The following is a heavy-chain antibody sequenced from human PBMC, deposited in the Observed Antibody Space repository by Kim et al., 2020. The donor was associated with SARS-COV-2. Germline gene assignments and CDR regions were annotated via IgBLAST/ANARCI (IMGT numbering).Heavy chain of an antibody. J-gene: IGHJ4*02. Sequence: GGSLRLSCSASGFTFSSYAMHWVRQAPGKGLEYVSAISSNGGSTYYADSVKGRFTISRDNSKNTLYLQMSSLRAEDTAVYYCVKENEVMITFGGVSFDYWGQGTLVTVSS. D-gene: IGHD3-16*01. CDR1: GFTFSSYA. CDR3: VKENEVMITFGGVSFDY. CDR2: ISSNGGST. V-gene: IGHV3-64D*06.